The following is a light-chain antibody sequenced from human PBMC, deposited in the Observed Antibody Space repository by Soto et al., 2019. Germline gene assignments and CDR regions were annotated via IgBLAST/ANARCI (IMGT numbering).Light chain of an antibody. V-gene: IGKV1-39*01. CDR2: AAF. J-gene: IGKJ5*01. CDR1: QSITND. Sequence: DIQMTQSPASLSASVGDRVTITCRASQSITNDLNWYQQKPGRAPQVLIYAAFSLQSGVPSRFSGSGSGTDFTLTISSLQPEDFETYYCQQSYSTPITFGQGTRLEIK. CDR3: QQSYSTPIT.